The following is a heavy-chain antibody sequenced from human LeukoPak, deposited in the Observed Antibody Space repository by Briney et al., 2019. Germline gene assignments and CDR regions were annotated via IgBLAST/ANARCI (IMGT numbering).Heavy chain of an antibody. V-gene: IGHV4-38-2*02. Sequence: PSETLSLTCTVSGYSISTDYFWGWIRQPPGKGLEWIGSFSHGGTTYYKSSLRSRVTISVDTSKNQLSLKLSSVTAADTAVYYCARGSIVGALSLDNSGQGTLVAVSS. CDR2: FSHGGTT. J-gene: IGHJ4*02. CDR3: ARGSIVGALSLDN. D-gene: IGHD1-26*01. CDR1: GYSISTDYF.